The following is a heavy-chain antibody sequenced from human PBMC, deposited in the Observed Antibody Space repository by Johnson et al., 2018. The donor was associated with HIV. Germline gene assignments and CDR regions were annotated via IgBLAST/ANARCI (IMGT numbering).Heavy chain of an antibody. D-gene: IGHD2-21*01. Sequence: VQLVESGGGLVQPGRSLRLSCAASGFTFDDYAMHWVRQAPGRGLEWVSAIGTAGDTYYPGSVKGRFTISRENAKNSLDLQMNSLRAEDTAVYYCATPIVVVIANPRAFDIWGQGTMVTVSS. CDR3: ATPIVVVIANPRAFDI. V-gene: IGHV3-13*01. CDR2: IGTAGDT. CDR1: GFTFDDYA. J-gene: IGHJ3*02.